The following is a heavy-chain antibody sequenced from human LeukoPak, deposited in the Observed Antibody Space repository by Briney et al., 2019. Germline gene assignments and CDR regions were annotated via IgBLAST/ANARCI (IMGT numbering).Heavy chain of an antibody. Sequence: ASVKVSCKASGYTFTGYYMHWVRQAPGQGLEWMGRINPNSGGTNYAQKFQGRVTMTRDTSISTAYMELSRLRSDDTAVYYCARDLGAGTYNWFDPWGQGTLVTVSS. V-gene: IGHV1-2*06. CDR2: INPNSGGT. J-gene: IGHJ5*02. CDR3: ARDLGAGTYNWFDP. CDR1: GYTFTGYY. D-gene: IGHD1-1*01.